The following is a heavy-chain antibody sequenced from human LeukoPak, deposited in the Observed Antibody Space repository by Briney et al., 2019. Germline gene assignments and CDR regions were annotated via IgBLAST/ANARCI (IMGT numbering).Heavy chain of an antibody. CDR3: ARAFNGGARYFDY. CDR2: IYYSGST. CDR1: GGSISSGGYY. V-gene: IGHV4-31*03. Sequence: SETLSLTCTVSGGSISSGGYYWSWIRQHPGKGLEWIGYIYYSGSTYYNPSLKSRVTISVDTSKNQFSLKLSSVTAADTAVYYCARAFNGGARYFDYWGQGTLVTVSS. J-gene: IGHJ4*02. D-gene: IGHD2-8*01.